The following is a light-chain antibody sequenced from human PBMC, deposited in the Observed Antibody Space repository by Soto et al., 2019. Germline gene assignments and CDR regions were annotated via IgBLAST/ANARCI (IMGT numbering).Light chain of an antibody. CDR2: HAS. CDR3: QQYYGLPPLT. Sequence: DIQMTQSPSSLSASIGDRVTITCRASQNITTTLSWYQQKPGNAPNLLIYHASKLAKGVTSSFSGSGSGTDFSFIITSLQREDLATYYCQQYYGLPPLTCGQGTRRDIK. CDR1: QNITTT. V-gene: IGKV1-33*01. J-gene: IGKJ5*01.